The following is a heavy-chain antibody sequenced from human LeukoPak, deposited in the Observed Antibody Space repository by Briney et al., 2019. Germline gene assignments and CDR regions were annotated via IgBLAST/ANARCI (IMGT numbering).Heavy chain of an antibody. Sequence: ASVKVSCKASGYTFTSYGISWVRQAPGQGLEWMGWISAYNGNTNYAQKFQGRVTITADESTSTAYMELSSLRSEDTAVYYCARVEIGTYYFDYWGQGTLVTVSS. CDR3: ARVEIGTYYFDY. D-gene: IGHD3-22*01. J-gene: IGHJ4*02. CDR1: GYTFTSYG. V-gene: IGHV1-18*01. CDR2: ISAYNGNT.